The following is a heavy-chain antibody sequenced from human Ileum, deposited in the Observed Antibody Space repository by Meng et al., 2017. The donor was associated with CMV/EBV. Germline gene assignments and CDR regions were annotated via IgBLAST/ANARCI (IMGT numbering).Heavy chain of an antibody. CDR3: ARMATLSTIPWFDP. J-gene: IGHJ5*02. V-gene: IGHV3-74*01. CDR1: GFTFSSFA. CDR2: IDYDGSSA. D-gene: IGHD3-3*01. Sequence: GESLKISCAASGFTFSSFAMTWVRQAPGKGLEWVSRIDYDGSSATYADSVKGRFTISRDNAKNTLYLQMNSLTAEDTAVYYCARMATLSTIPWFDPWGQGTLVTVSS.